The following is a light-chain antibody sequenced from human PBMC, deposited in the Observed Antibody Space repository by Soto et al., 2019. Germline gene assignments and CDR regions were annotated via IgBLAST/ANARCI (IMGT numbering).Light chain of an antibody. V-gene: IGKV1-39*01. CDR3: QQSYRFFWT. J-gene: IGKJ1*01. CDR1: QSISSS. CDR2: DAF. Sequence: DIQMTQSPSSLSTSVGDRVTITCRASQSISSSLNWYQQKPGKAPTLLIFDAFSLQSGVPSRFSGSGSGTEFTLTISSLQPDDSATYYCQQSYRFFWTFGQGPKGEIK.